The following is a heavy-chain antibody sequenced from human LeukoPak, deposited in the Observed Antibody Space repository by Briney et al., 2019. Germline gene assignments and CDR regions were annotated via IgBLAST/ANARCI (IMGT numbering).Heavy chain of an antibody. CDR1: SGSISSGDYY. Sequence: PSETLSLTCSVSSGSISSGDYYWRWIRQHPGKGLDWIVYIYYSGSTYYSPSLRSRVTISVDTSKNQFSLEVSSVTAADTAVYYCARTLVTSTSMSFDYWGQGTLVTVSS. CDR3: ARTLVTSTSMSFDY. J-gene: IGHJ4*02. D-gene: IGHD2-21*02. CDR2: IYYSGST. V-gene: IGHV4-31*03.